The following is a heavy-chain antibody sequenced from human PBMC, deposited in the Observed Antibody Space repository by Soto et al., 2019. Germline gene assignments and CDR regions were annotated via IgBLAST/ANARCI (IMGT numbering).Heavy chain of an antibody. D-gene: IGHD3-22*01. V-gene: IGHV5-51*01. Sequence: GESLKISCKASGYSFTSYWIGWVRQMPGKGLEWMGIIYPGDSDTRYSPSFQGQVTISADKSISTAYLQWSSLKTSDTAMYYCATRYDSSGHRMDPWGQGTLDTVSS. CDR1: GYSFTSYW. CDR3: ATRYDSSGHRMDP. CDR2: IYPGDSDT. J-gene: IGHJ5*02.